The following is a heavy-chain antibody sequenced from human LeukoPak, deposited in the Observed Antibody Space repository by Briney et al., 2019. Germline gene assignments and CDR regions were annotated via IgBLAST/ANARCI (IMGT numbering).Heavy chain of an antibody. CDR3: ARVVMTDIVVVVATNTKADYYYYYMDV. CDR2: ISSSGSTI. CDR1: GFTFSDYY. Sequence: KTGGSLRLSCAASGFTFSDYYMSWIRQAPGKGLEWVSYISSSGSTIYYADSVKGRFTISRDNAKNSLYLQMNSLRAEDTAVYYCARVVMTDIVVVVATNTKADYYYYYMDVWGKGTTVTVSS. D-gene: IGHD2-15*01. V-gene: IGHV3-11*01. J-gene: IGHJ6*03.